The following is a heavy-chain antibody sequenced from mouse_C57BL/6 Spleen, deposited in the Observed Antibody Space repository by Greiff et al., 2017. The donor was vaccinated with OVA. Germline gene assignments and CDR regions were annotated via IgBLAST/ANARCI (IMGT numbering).Heavy chain of an antibody. Sequence: QVQLQQPGAELVKPGASVKLSCKASGYTFTSYWMHWVKQRPGRGLEWIGRIDTNSGGNKYNEKYKSKATLTVDKHTSTAYMQLNSLTSADSAIYSCAREGDSSCYFDYWGQGTTLTVSS. V-gene: IGHV1-72*01. CDR2: IDTNSGGN. J-gene: IGHJ2*01. CDR1: GYTFTSYW. CDR3: AREGDSSCYFDY. D-gene: IGHD3-2*02.